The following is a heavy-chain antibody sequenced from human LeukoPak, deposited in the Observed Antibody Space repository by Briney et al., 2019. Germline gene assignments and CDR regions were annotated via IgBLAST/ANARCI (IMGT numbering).Heavy chain of an antibody. J-gene: IGHJ4*02. Sequence: GGSLRLSCAASGFTFSSYGMHWVRQAPGKGLEWVAVISYDGSNKYYADSVKGRFTISRDNSKNTLYLQMNSLRAEDTAVYYCAKAVVIVPTATPFDYWGQGTLVTVSS. CDR2: ISYDGSNK. D-gene: IGHD2-2*01. V-gene: IGHV3-30*18. CDR1: GFTFSSYG. CDR3: AKAVVIVPTATPFDY.